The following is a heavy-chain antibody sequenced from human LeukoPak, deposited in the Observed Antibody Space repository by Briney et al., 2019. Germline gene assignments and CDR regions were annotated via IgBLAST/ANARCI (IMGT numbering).Heavy chain of an antibody. D-gene: IGHD7-27*01. CDR2: IYYSGST. CDR1: GGSISSYY. V-gene: IGHV4-59*13. J-gene: IGHJ4*02. CDR3: ARDNWGWGYFDY. Sequence: SETLSPTCTVSGGSISSYYWSWIRQPPGEGLEWSGYIYYSGSTNYNPSLKSRVTISVDTSKSPLCLNLSSVTAADTAVYYCARDNWGWGYFDYWGQGTLVTVSS.